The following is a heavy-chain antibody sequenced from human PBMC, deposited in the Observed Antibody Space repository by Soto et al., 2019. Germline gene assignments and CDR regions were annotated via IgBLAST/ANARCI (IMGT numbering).Heavy chain of an antibody. V-gene: IGHV1-18*01. J-gene: IGHJ4*02. D-gene: IGHD2-15*01. CDR3: ARVELYCSGGSCYVPDGPNFDY. CDR2: ISAYNGNT. Sequence: GASVKVSCKASGYTFTSCAISWVRQAPGQGLEWMGWISAYNGNTNYAQKLQGRVTMTTDTSTSTAYMELRSLRSDDTAVYYCARVELYCSGGSCYVPDGPNFDYWGQGTLVTVSS. CDR1: GYTFTSCA.